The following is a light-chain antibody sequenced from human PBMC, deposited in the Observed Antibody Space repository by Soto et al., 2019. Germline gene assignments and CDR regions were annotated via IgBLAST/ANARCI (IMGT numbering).Light chain of an antibody. Sequence: EIAMTQSPATLSVSPGERATLPCRASQSVSSNLAWYQQKPGQAPRLLIYGASTRATGIPARFSGSGSGTEFTLTISSLQSEDFAVYYCQQYNNWPLFGPGTKVDI. CDR3: QQYNNWPL. J-gene: IGKJ3*01. CDR2: GAS. CDR1: QSVSSN. V-gene: IGKV3-15*01.